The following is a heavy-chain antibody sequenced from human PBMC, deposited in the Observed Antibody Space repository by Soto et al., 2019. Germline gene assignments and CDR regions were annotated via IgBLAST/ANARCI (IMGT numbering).Heavy chain of an antibody. V-gene: IGHV5-51*01. CDR3: ARLGSRYWFDP. J-gene: IGHJ5*02. CDR1: GYSFTSYW. CDR2: IYPGDSDT. Sequence: GEPQKISCKGSGYSFTSYWIGWVSQMPGKGLEWMGIIYPGDSDTRYSPSFQGQVTISADKSISTAYLQWSSLKASDTAMYYCARLGSRYWFDPWGQGTLVTVSS.